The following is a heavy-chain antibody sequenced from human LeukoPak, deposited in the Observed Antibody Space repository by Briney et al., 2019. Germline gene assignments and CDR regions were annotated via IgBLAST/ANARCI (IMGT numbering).Heavy chain of an antibody. CDR1: GFTLSTYT. D-gene: IGHD6-19*01. Sequence: GGSLRLSCAASGFTLSTYTINWVRQAPGKGLEWVSSISTSSSYIYYADSVKGRFTISRNNAKNSLYLQMNSLRAEDTAVYYCARGRVGQWLVDAFDIWGQGTMVTVSS. CDR2: ISTSSSYI. V-gene: IGHV3-21*01. J-gene: IGHJ3*02. CDR3: ARGRVGQWLVDAFDI.